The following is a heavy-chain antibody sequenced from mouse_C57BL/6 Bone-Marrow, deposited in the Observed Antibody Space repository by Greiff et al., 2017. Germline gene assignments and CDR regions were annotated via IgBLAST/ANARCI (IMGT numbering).Heavy chain of an antibody. CDR1: GFNIKDYY. D-gene: IGHD1-1*01. V-gene: IGHV14-2*01. Sequence: VQLQQSGAELVKPGASVKLSCTASGFNIKDYYIHWVKQRTEQGLEWIGRIDPEDGETKYAPKFQDKATITADPTSNTAYLQLSSLTSEDAAVYYCTRSLIYYGTNYWGQGTTLPGSS. CDR2: IDPEDGET. CDR3: TRSLIYYGTNY. J-gene: IGHJ2*01.